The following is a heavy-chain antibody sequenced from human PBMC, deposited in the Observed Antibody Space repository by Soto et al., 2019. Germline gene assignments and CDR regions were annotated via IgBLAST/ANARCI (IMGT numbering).Heavy chain of an antibody. V-gene: IGHV4-59*12. CDR1: GGSISSYY. Sequence: SETLSLTCTVSGGSISSYYWSWIRQPPGKGLEWIGYIYYSGSTNYNPSLKSRVTISVDTSKNQFSLKLSSVTAADTAVYYCATAAGGLVIWFDPWGQGTLVTVSS. J-gene: IGHJ5*02. D-gene: IGHD6-13*01. CDR2: IYYSGST. CDR3: ATAAGGLVIWFDP.